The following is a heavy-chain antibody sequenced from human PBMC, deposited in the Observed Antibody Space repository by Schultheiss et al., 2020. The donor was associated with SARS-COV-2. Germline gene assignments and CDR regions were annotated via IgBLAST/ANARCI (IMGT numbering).Heavy chain of an antibody. Sequence: SETLSLTCAVYGGSFSGYYWSWIRQPPGKGLEWIGYIYYSGSTNYNPSLKSRVTISVDTSKNQFSLKLTSVTAADTAVYYCARDLRNYGDFFDYWGQGNLVTVSS. CDR3: ARDLRNYGDFFDY. V-gene: IGHV4-59*01. CDR2: IYYSGST. CDR1: GGSFSGYY. J-gene: IGHJ4*02. D-gene: IGHD1-7*01.